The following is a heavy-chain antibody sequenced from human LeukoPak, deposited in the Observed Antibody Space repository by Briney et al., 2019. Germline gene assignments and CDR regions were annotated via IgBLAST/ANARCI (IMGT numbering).Heavy chain of an antibody. CDR1: GFAFSGHT. CDR3: ARDPTVGDS. Sequence: GGSLRLSCAASGFAFSGHTMNWVRQAPGKGLEWVSSITSNSKYIFYAASVKGRFTISRDDANDSLFLQMSSLRVEDTAVYYCARDPTVGDSWGQGTLVTVSS. CDR2: ITSNSKYI. V-gene: IGHV3-21*01. J-gene: IGHJ4*02. D-gene: IGHD4-23*01.